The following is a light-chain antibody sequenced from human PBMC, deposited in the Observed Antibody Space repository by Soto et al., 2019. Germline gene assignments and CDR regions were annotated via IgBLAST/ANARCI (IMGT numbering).Light chain of an antibody. CDR1: QSISSY. CDR2: AAS. V-gene: IGKV1-39*01. Sequence: DIQMTQSPSSLSASVGDRVTITCRASQSISSYLNWYQQKPGKAPTLLIYAASSLQSEVPSRFSGSGSVTDFTRTISSLQPEDFATYYCQQSYSTPMYTFGQGTKLEIK. CDR3: QQSYSTPMYT. J-gene: IGKJ2*01.